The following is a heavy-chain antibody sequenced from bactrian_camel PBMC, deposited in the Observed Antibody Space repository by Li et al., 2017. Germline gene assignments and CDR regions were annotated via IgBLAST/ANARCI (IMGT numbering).Heavy chain of an antibody. V-gene: IGHV3S6*01. CDR3: AADLGGDPNY. J-gene: IGHJ4*01. CDR1: GFTFGTYW. Sequence: HVQLVESGGGLVQPGGSLRLSCAASGFTFGTYWMSWVRQAPGKGLEWVSAISKDGTDTYYADSLKGRFTISRDNAKNTLYLQMNSLKPEDTAVYYCAADLGGDPNYWGQGTQVTVS. CDR2: ISKDGTDT. D-gene: IGHD5*01.